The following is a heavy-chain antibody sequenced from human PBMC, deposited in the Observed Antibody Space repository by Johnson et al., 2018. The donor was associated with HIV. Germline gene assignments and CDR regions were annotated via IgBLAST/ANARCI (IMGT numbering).Heavy chain of an antibody. CDR2: ISYEGTYK. V-gene: IGHV3-30*04. J-gene: IGHJ3*02. D-gene: IGHD1-7*01. CDR3: ATVGRLTATAQSAFDI. Sequence: QVQLVESGGGVVQPGRSPRLSCAASGFTFSNYAMIWVRQAPGKGLEWVAVISYEGTYKSYADSVKGRFTISRDNSNNTLYLQMTNLRADDTAVFYCATVGRLTATAQSAFDIWGQGTMVMVSS. CDR1: GFTFSNYA.